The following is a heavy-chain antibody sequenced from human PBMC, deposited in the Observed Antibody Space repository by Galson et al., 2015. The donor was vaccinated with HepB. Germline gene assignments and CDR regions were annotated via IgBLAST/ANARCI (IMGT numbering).Heavy chain of an antibody. D-gene: IGHD2-21*01. V-gene: IGHV3-15*07. J-gene: IGHJ5*02. Sequence: SLRLSCAASGFTFSNAWMNWVRQAPGKGLEWVGRIKSRTDGGTTDYAAPVKGRFTISRDDSKNTLYLQMNSLKTEDTAVYYCTTEPSSILWWDTNWFDPWGQGTLVTVSS. CDR1: GFTFSNAW. CDR3: TTEPSSILWWDTNWFDP. CDR2: IKSRTDGGTT.